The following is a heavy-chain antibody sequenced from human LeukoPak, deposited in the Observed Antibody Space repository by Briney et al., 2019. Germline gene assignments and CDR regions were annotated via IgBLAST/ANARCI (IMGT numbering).Heavy chain of an antibody. CDR1: GFTFSSYS. V-gene: IGHV3-21*01. J-gene: IGHJ6*03. Sequence: PGGSLGLSCAASGFTFSSYSMNWVRQAPGKGLEWVSSISSSSSYIYYADSVKGRFTISRDNAKNSLYLQMNSLRAEDTAVYYCARGGSSGYYLNTYMDVWGKGTTVTVSS. CDR2: ISSSSSYI. D-gene: IGHD3-22*01. CDR3: ARGGSSGYYLNTYMDV.